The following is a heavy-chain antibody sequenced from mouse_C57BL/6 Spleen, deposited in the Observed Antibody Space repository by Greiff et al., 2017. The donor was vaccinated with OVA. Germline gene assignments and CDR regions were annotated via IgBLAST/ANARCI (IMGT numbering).Heavy chain of an antibody. V-gene: IGHV5-17*01. CDR1: GFTFSDYG. CDR3: ARQPRGAMDY. D-gene: IGHD3-3*01. Sequence: VQLQQSGGGLVKPGGSLKLSCAASGFTFSDYGMHWVRQAPEKGLEWVAYISSGSSTIYYADTVKGRFTISRDNAKNTLFLQMTSLRSEDTAMYYCARQPRGAMDYWGQGTSVTVSS. CDR2: ISSGSSTI. J-gene: IGHJ4*01.